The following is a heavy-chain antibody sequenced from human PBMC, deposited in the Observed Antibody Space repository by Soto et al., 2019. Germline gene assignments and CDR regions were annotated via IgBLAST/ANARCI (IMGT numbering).Heavy chain of an antibody. V-gene: IGHV4-31*02. CDR1: GGSISSGGYH. CDR3: ARDGYCGGDCYSAAFDI. J-gene: IGHJ3*02. Sequence: QVQLQESGPGLVKPSQTLSLTCTVSGGSISSGGYHWSWIRQHPGKGLEWIGYIHYTGSTYYNPSLKSRVTISVDTSKDQFSLELSSVTAADTAVYYCARDGYCGGDCYSAAFDIWGQGTMVTVSS. D-gene: IGHD2-21*02. CDR2: IHYTGST.